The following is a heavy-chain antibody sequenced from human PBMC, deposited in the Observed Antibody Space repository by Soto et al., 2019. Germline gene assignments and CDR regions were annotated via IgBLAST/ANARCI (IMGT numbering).Heavy chain of an antibody. D-gene: IGHD2-15*01. CDR2: IYYSGST. V-gene: IGHV4-39*01. J-gene: IGHJ6*03. CDR1: GGSISSSSYY. Sequence: SETLPLTCTVSGGSISSSSYYWGWIRQPPGKGLEWIGNIYYSGSTYYNPSLKSRVTISVDTSKNQFSLKLSSVTAEDTAVYYCARGQDIVVVVAATDPRYYYMDVWGKGTTVTVSS. CDR3: ARGQDIVVVVAATDPRYYYMDV.